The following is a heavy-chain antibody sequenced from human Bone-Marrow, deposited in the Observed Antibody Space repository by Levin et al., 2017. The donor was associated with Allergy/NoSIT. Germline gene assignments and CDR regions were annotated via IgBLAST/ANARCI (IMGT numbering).Heavy chain of an antibody. D-gene: IGHD2-2*01. CDR1: GGSFSGYY. CDR2: INHSGST. CDR3: ARGENCSSTSCYYRHYYYYMDV. Sequence: SQTLSLTCAVYGGSFSGYYWSWIRQPPGKGLEWIGEINHSGSTNYNPSLKSRVTISVDTSKNQFSLKLSSVTAADTAVYYCARGENCSSTSCYYRHYYYYMDVWGKGTTVTVSS. V-gene: IGHV4-34*01. J-gene: IGHJ6*03.